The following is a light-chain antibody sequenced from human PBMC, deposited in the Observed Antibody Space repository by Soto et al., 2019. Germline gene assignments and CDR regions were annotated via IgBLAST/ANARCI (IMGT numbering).Light chain of an antibody. CDR2: LGS. J-gene: IGKJ1*01. CDR3: MQALQTPPT. CDR1: QSLLHSNGYNY. Sequence: DIVMTQSPLSLPVTPGEPASISCRSSQSLLHSNGYNYLDWYLQKPGQSPQLLIYLGSNRASGVPARFSGSGSGTDFTLKISRVEAEYVGLYYCMQALQTPPTFGQGTKVEIK. V-gene: IGKV2-28*01.